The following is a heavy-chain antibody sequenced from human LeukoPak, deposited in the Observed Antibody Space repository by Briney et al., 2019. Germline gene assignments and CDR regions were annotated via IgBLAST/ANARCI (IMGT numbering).Heavy chain of an antibody. Sequence: GASVKVSCKASGGTFSSYATSWVRQAPGQGLEWMGGIIPIFGTANYAQKFQGRVTITADESTSTAYMERSSLRSEDTAVYYCASICSGGSCYPSGFDPWGQGTLVTVSS. CDR1: GGTFSSYA. D-gene: IGHD2-15*01. V-gene: IGHV1-69*13. J-gene: IGHJ5*02. CDR3: ASICSGGSCYPSGFDP. CDR2: IIPIFGTA.